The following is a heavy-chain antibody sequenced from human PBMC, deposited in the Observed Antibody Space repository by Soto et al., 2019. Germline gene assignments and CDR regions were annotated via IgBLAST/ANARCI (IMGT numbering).Heavy chain of an antibody. CDR3: ARDRPGIKTYEAFDI. Sequence: ASVKVSCKASGYTFTSYDINWLRQATGQGPEWMGWMSPNTGTIVYAQKFQGRVTMTRNTSTSTAYMTLSSLRSEDTAVYYCARDRPGIKTYEAFDIWGQGTTVTVSS. J-gene: IGHJ3*02. V-gene: IGHV1-8*01. D-gene: IGHD1-20*01. CDR2: MSPNTGTI. CDR1: GYTFTSYD.